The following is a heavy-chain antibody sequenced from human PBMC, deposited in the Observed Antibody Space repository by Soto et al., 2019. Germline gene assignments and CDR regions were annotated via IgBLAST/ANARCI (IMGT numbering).Heavy chain of an antibody. D-gene: IGHD3-10*01. Sequence: QVQLVESGGGVVQPGRSLRLSCAASGFTFSSYGMHWVRQAPGKGLEWVAVISYDGSNKYYADSVKGRFTISRDNSKNTLYLQMNSLRTEDTAVYYCAKGGPMVRGPRGYFDYWGKGTLVTVSS. CDR2: ISYDGSNK. J-gene: IGHJ4*02. CDR3: AKGGPMVRGPRGYFDY. CDR1: GFTFSSYG. V-gene: IGHV3-30*18.